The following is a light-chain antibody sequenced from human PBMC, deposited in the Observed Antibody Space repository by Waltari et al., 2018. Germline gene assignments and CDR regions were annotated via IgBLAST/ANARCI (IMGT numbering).Light chain of an antibody. Sequence: AIRMTQSPSSLSASTGDRVTITCRASQSVSTYLAWYQQKPGKAPKLLIYAASTLQRGGPLRFSGSGSGTDFTLSISCLQSEDFTTYYCQQYYDYQRSFGQGTKVEIK. J-gene: IGKJ1*01. CDR3: QQYYDYQRS. CDR1: QSVSTY. V-gene: IGKV1-8*01. CDR2: AAS.